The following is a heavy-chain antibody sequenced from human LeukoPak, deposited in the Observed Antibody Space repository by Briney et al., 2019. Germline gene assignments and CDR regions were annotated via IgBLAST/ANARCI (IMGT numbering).Heavy chain of an antibody. CDR1: GYTFTGYY. CDR2: INPNSGGT. J-gene: IGHJ6*03. V-gene: IGHV1-2*02. D-gene: IGHD3-10*01. CDR3: TRQLGELLSGTLYYYYLDV. Sequence: ASVKVSCKASGYTFTGYYMHWVRQAPGQGLEWMGWINPNSGGTNYAQKFQGRVTMTRDTSISTAYMELSRLRSDDTAVYYCTRQLGELLSGTLYYYYLDVWGKGTTVTVSS.